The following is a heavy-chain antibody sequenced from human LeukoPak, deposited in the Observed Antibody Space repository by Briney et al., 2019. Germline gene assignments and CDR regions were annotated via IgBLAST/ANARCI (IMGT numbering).Heavy chain of an antibody. Sequence: GSLRLSCAASGFTFSSYDMTWVRQAPGRGLEWVSSIRPSGDNTYYADSVKGRFTISRDNSKNTLYLQMNSLRAEDTAVYYCATPERYTNSGFLYAFDIWGQGTMVTVSS. V-gene: IGHV3-23*01. CDR2: IRPSGDNT. D-gene: IGHD2/OR15-2a*01. J-gene: IGHJ3*02. CDR1: GFTFSSYD. CDR3: ATPERYTNSGFLYAFDI.